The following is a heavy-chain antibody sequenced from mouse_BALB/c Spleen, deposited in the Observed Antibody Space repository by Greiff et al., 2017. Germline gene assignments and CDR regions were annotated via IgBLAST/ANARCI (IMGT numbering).Heavy chain of an antibody. Sequence: EVKLMESGAELVKPGASVKLSCTASGFNIKDTYMHWVKQRPEQGLEWIGRIDPANGNTKYDPKFQGKATITADTSSNTAYLQLSSLTSEDTAVYYCARIHYYGSKSYAMDYWGQGTAVTVSS. D-gene: IGHD1-1*01. V-gene: IGHV14-3*02. CDR2: IDPANGNT. CDR1: GFNIKDTY. J-gene: IGHJ4*01. CDR3: ARIHYYGSKSYAMDY.